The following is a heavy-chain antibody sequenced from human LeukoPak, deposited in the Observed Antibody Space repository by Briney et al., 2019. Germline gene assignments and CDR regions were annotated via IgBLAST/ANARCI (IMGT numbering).Heavy chain of an antibody. CDR2: ISDSGGST. D-gene: IGHD4/OR15-4a*01. CDR3: ATSDGATMRDYFDY. CDR1: GFTFSSHA. V-gene: IGHV3-23*01. Sequence: GGSLRLSCAASGFTFSSHAMSWVRQAPGKGLEWVSAISDSGGSTYYADSVKGRFTISRDKSKNTLYLQMNSLRAEDTALYYCATSDGATMRDYFDYWGQGTLVTVSS. J-gene: IGHJ4*02.